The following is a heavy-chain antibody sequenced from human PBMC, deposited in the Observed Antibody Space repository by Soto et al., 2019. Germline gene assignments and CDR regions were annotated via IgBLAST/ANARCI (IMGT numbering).Heavy chain of an antibody. D-gene: IGHD6-19*01. Sequence: GGSLRLSCAASGFTFDDYAMHWVRQAPGKGLEWVSGISWNSGSIGYADSVKGRFTISRDNAKNSLYLQMNSLRAEDTALYYCAKDITPGIAVAGTKGYYYYYGMDVWGQGTTVTVSS. CDR1: GFTFDDYA. CDR2: ISWNSGSI. V-gene: IGHV3-9*01. J-gene: IGHJ6*02. CDR3: AKDITPGIAVAGTKGYYYYYGMDV.